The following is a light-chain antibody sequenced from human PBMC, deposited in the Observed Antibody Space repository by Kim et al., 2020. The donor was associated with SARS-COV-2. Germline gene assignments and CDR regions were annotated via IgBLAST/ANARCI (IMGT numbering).Light chain of an antibody. J-gene: IGLJ1*01. CDR3: SSYTSSTDSYV. Sequence: QSALTQPASMSGSPGQSITIFCSGTSSDVGGYNYVSWYQQHPGKAPKLMIYDVTYRPSGVSARFSGSKSGNTASLTISGLQADDESDYYCSSYTSSTDSYVFGTGTKVTVL. CDR1: SSDVGGYNY. CDR2: DVT. V-gene: IGLV2-14*03.